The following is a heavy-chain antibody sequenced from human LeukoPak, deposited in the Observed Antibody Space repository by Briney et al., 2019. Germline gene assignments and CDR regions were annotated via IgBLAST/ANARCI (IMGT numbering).Heavy chain of an antibody. CDR3: ATEYCSGGSCYPDAFDI. CDR1: GGSISSGDYY. CDR2: IYYSGST. J-gene: IGHJ3*02. Sequence: SETLSLTCTVSGGSISSGDYYWRWLRQPPGKGLEWIGYIYYSGSTYYNPSLKSRVTISVDTSKNQFSLKLSSVTAADTAVYYCATEYCSGGSCYPDAFDIWGQGTMVTVSS. V-gene: IGHV4-30-4*01. D-gene: IGHD2-15*01.